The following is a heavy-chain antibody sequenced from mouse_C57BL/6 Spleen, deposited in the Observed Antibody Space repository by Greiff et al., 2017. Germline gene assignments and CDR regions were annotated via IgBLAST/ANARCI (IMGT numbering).Heavy chain of an antibody. Sequence: VQRVESGPELVKPGASVKISCKASGYAFSSSWMNWVKQRPGKGLEWIGRIYPGDGDTNYNGKFKGKATLTADKSSSTAYMQLSSLTSEDSAVYFCARANWGDWFAYWGQGTLVTVSA. D-gene: IGHD4-1*01. V-gene: IGHV1-82*01. J-gene: IGHJ3*01. CDR1: GYAFSSSW. CDR2: IYPGDGDT. CDR3: ARANWGDWFAY.